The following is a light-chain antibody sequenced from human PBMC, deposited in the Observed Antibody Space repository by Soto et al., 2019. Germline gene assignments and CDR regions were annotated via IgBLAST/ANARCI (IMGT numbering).Light chain of an antibody. CDR2: GAS. CDR3: PHYGSSPIS. Sequence: EIVLTQSPGTLSLSPGERATLSCRASQSVSSSYLAWCQQKPGQAPRLLIYGASSRATGIPDRFSGSGSGTDFTLTISRLEPEDFAVYSCPHYGSSPISFGGGTKLDIK. J-gene: IGKJ4*01. V-gene: IGKV3-20*01. CDR1: QSVSSSY.